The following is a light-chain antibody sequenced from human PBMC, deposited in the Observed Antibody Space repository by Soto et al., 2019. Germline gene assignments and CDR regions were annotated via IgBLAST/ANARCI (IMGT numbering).Light chain of an antibody. J-gene: IGKJ1*01. Sequence: DIQMTQSPSTLSASVGDRVTITCRASQSISSWLAWYQQKPGKAPKRLIYKASSLESGVPSRFSGSGSGTEFTLTISSLQPDDFATYYCQHQTFGQGTKVEIK. CDR1: QSISSW. CDR3: QHQT. V-gene: IGKV1-5*03. CDR2: KAS.